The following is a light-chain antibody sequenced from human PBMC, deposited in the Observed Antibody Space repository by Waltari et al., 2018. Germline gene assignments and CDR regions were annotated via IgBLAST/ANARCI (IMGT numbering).Light chain of an antibody. Sequence: YVSWFHQKPGQAPALVIYGKNNRPSGIPDRFSASSSGSTASLTIIGAQAEDEADYYCHSRDSSGNVLIGGGTKLTVV. J-gene: IGLJ2*01. CDR3: HSRDSSGNVL. CDR2: GKN. CDR1: Y. V-gene: IGLV3-19*01.